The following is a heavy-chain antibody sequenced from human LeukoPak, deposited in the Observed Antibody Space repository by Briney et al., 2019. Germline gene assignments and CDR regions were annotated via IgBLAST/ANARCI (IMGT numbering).Heavy chain of an antibody. CDR2: ISGSGAST. V-gene: IGHV3-23*01. CDR3: AKPARTDYADF. CDR1: GFTFDDYA. J-gene: IGHJ4*02. D-gene: IGHD1-14*01. Sequence: GGSLRLSCAASGFTFDDYAMHWVRQAPGKGLEWVSAISGSGASTYYADSVKGRFTISRDNSKNTLYLQMNSLRAEDTAVYYCAKPARTDYADFWGQGTQVTVSS.